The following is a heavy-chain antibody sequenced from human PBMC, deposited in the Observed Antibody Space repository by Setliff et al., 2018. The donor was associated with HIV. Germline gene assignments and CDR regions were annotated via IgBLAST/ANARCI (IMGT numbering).Heavy chain of an antibody. Sequence: SETLSLTCAVYGESFSGYYWSWIRQPPGKGLEWIGEINHSGSTNHNPSLKSRVTISVDTSKNQFSLNLSSVPAADTAVYYCARVKYNSGWLRPPHYFDNWGQGALVTVSS. D-gene: IGHD6-19*01. CDR3: ARVKYNSGWLRPPHYFDN. CDR2: INHSGST. J-gene: IGHJ4*02. CDR1: GESFSGYY. V-gene: IGHV4-34*01.